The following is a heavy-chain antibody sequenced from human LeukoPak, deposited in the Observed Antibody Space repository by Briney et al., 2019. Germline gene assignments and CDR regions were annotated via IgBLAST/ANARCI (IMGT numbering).Heavy chain of an antibody. CDR3: ARDLGRIVGVTGGLAFDI. CDR2: IYYSGST. J-gene: IGHJ3*02. V-gene: IGHV4-31*03. Sequence: SETLSLTCTVSGGSISRSGYYWTWIRQHPGKGLEWIGYIYYSGSTYYNPSLKSRVSISIDRAKTQFSLKLSSVTAADTAVYYCARDLGRIVGVTGGLAFDIWGQGTAVTVSS. CDR1: GGSISRSGYY. D-gene: IGHD1-26*01.